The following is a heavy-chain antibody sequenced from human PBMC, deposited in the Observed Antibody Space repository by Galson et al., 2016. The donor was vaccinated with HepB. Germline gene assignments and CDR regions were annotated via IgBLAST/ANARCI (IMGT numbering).Heavy chain of an antibody. J-gene: IGHJ6*02. V-gene: IGHV3-74*01. D-gene: IGHD2-2*01. CDR2: INNDGSST. CDR1: GFTFNQCG. CDR3: ARGPRYQVHYAMDA. Sequence: SLRLSCAAAGFTFNQCGMHWVRLVPGTGLAWVGRINNDGSSTYYADSAKGRSTITRDNVENTVYLQMNSLTVEDTAIYFCARGPRYQVHYAMDAWGRGTTVTVS.